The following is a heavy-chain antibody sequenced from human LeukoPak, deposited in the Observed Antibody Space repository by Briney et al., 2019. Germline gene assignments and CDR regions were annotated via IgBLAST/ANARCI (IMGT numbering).Heavy chain of an antibody. CDR3: ARESYCSGGSFYSGRAFDI. CDR2: LNTDGSRT. Sequence: GGSLRLSCAASGFTFSSYWMHWVRQAPGKGLVWVSRLNTDGSRTSYADSVKGRFTISRDNAKNMLYLQMNSLRAEDTAVYYCARESYCSGGSFYSGRAFDIWGQGTMVTVSS. V-gene: IGHV3-74*01. D-gene: IGHD2-15*01. J-gene: IGHJ3*02. CDR1: GFTFSSYW.